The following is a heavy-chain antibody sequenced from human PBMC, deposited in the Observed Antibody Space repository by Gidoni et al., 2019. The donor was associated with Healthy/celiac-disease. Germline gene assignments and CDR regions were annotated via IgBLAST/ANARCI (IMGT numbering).Heavy chain of an antibody. CDR1: GLTFSSYG. D-gene: IGHD6-13*01. CDR2: ISYAGSNK. CDR3: AKDGPAAAGGSYFDY. V-gene: IGHV3-30*18. Sequence: QVQLGVSGGGVVQPGRCRRLSWAAPGLTFSSYGMHWVGQAPGKGLEWVAVISYAGSNKYYADSLKVRFTISRDNSKNTLYLQMNSLRAEDTAVYYCAKDGPAAAGGSYFDYWDQGTLVTVSS. J-gene: IGHJ4*02.